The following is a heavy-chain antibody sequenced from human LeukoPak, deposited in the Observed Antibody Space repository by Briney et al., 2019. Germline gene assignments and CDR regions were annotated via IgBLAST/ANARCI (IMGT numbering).Heavy chain of an antibody. J-gene: IGHJ4*02. CDR1: GCSISSGSYY. V-gene: IGHV4-61*02. D-gene: IGHD1-26*01. Sequence: SETLSLACTVSGCSISSGSYYWSWIRQPAGEGLEWIGRIYTSGSTNYNPSLKSRVTISVDTSKNQFSLKLSSVTAADTAVYYCARERVGATNSQYYFDYWGQGSLVTVSS. CDR2: IYTSGST. CDR3: ARERVGATNSQYYFDY.